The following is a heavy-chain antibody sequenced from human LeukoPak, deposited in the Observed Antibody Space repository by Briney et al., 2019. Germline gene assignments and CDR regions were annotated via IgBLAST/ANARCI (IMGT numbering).Heavy chain of an antibody. V-gene: IGHV3-64D*09. CDR1: EFTFSSYA. J-gene: IGHJ4*02. Sequence: GGSLRLSCSASEFTFSSYAMKWRRQAPGKGLEYVSGISATGINTYYADSVKGRFTISRDNSKNTLYLQMSSLRAEDTAVYYCVNDTKYDSSSYYDYWGQGTLVTVSS. D-gene: IGHD3-22*01. CDR2: ISATGINT. CDR3: VNDTKYDSSSYYDY.